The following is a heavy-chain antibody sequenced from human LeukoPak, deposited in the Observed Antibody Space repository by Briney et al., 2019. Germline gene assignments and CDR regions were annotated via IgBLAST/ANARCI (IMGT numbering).Heavy chain of an antibody. J-gene: IGHJ6*03. D-gene: IGHD3-10*01. CDR1: GGTFSSYA. V-gene: IGHV1-69*01. CDR3: ARSSALMVRGVTDYYYYMDV. Sequence: ASVKVSCKASGGTFSSYAINWVRQAPGQGLEWMGGIIPTFGTANYAQKFQGRVTITADESTSTAYMELSSLRSEDTAVYYCARSSALMVRGVTDYYYYMDVWGKGTTVTVSS. CDR2: IIPTFGTA.